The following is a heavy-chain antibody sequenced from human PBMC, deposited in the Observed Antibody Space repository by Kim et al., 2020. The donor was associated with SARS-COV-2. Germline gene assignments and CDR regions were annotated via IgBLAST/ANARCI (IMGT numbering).Heavy chain of an antibody. D-gene: IGHD1-26*01. CDR2: YN. CDR3: AKVGYDAFDV. Sequence: YNDYAVSVKSRITINPDTSKNQFSLQLNSVTPEDTAVYYCAKVGYDAFDVWGQGTLVTVSS. J-gene: IGHJ3*01. V-gene: IGHV6-1*01.